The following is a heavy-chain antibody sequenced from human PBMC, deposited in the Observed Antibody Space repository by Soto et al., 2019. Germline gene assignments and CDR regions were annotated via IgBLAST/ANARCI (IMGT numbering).Heavy chain of an antibody. Sequence: GESLKISCKSSGYSFTTYWLGWVRPMPGKGLEWVGIIYPGDSQTRYSPSFEGQVTMSGDRSISTAYLQWSSLKAPDPALYYCGRASNHFNWFPEAFDIWGQGTMVTVSS. CDR3: GRASNHFNWFPEAFDI. CDR1: GYSFTTYW. V-gene: IGHV5-51*01. CDR2: IYPGDSQT. J-gene: IGHJ3*02. D-gene: IGHD3-9*01.